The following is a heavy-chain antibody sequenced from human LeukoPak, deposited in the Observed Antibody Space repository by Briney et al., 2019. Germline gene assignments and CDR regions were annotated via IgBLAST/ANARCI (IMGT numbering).Heavy chain of an antibody. D-gene: IGHD5-18*01. CDR3: ARDHSYGGYFDY. V-gene: IGHV4-30-4*08. CDR2: IYYSGST. CDR1: GGSISSGDYY. J-gene: IGHJ4*02. Sequence: PSQTLSLTCTVSGGSISSGDYYWSWIRQPLGKGLEWIGYIYYSGSTYYNPSLKSRVTISVDTSKNQFSLKLSSVTAADTAVYYCARDHSYGGYFDYWGQGTLVTVSS.